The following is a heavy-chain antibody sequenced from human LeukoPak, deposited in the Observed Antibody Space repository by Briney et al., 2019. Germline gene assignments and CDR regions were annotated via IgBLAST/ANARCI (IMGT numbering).Heavy chain of an antibody. CDR1: GYTFTGYY. CDR2: INPNSGGT. D-gene: IGHD3-22*01. J-gene: IGHJ4*02. Sequence: ASVKVSCKASGYTFTGYYTHWVRQAPGQGLEWMGWINPNSGGTNYAQKFQGRVTMTRDTSISTAYMELSRLRSDDTAVYYCARDSYYDSSGPSGYWGQGTLVTVSS. CDR3: ARDSYYDSSGPSGY. V-gene: IGHV1-2*02.